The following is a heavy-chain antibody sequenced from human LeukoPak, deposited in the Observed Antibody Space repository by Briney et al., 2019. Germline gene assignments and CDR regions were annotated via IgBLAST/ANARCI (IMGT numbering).Heavy chain of an antibody. D-gene: IGHD1-14*01. CDR1: GVTFSDYG. CDR3: AKDKPIDY. Sequence: PGGSLRLSCVASGVTFSDYGMLWVRQPPGKGLEWVAVISYDGRNEHYADSVKGRFTISRDNSKNTVFLQMNTLRTEDTAVYSCAKDKPIDYWGQGTLVTVSS. V-gene: IGHV3-30*18. J-gene: IGHJ4*02. CDR2: ISYDGRNE.